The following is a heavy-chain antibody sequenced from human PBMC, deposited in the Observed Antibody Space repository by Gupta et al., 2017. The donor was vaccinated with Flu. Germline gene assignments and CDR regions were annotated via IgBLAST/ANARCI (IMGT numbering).Heavy chain of an antibody. CDR1: GFTFRNYG. J-gene: IGHJ6*03. Sequence: QVQLVESGGGVVQPGRSLSLSCAVSGFTFRNYGMHWVRQAPGKGLEWVAVIWFDGSIKYYADSVKGRFTISRDNSRDTLYLQMDNLRAEDTAVYFCARNWGDAYVYYMDVWGKGITVIVSS. CDR3: ARNWGDAYVYYMDV. CDR2: IWFDGSIK. V-gene: IGHV3-33*01. D-gene: IGHD3-16*01.